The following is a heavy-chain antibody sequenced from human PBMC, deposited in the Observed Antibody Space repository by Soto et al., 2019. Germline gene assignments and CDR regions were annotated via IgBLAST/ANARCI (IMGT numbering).Heavy chain of an antibody. D-gene: IGHD1-1*01. J-gene: IGHJ1*01. CDR2: TSYDGSDK. Sequence: QVQLVESGGGVVQPGTSLRVSCVGSGFTFRSYVIHWVRQPPGKGLEWVALTSYDGSDKYYGDSVRGRFTISRDNSRNTVDLQMDSLRLEDTALYFCARWGTTGGLDVWGQGTLVCVSS. V-gene: IGHV3-30*19. CDR1: GFTFRSYV. CDR3: ARWGTTGGLDV.